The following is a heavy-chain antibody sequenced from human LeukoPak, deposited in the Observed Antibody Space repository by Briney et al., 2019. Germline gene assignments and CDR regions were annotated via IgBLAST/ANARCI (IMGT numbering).Heavy chain of an antibody. CDR3: ARGQLLWLGELFDY. CDR2: IYTSGST. V-gene: IGHV4-59*10. Sequence: SETLSLTCAVYGGSFSDYYWSWIRQPAGKGLEWIGRIYTSGSTNYNPSLKSRVTISVDTSKNQFSLKLSSVTAADTAVYYCARGQLLWLGELFDYWGQGTLVTVSS. D-gene: IGHD3-10*01. CDR1: GGSFSDYY. J-gene: IGHJ4*02.